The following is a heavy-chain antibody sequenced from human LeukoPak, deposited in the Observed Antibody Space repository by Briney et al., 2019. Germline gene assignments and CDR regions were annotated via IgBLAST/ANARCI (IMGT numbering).Heavy chain of an antibody. CDR1: GGSISSYY. CDR3: AREHYGDYSFDY. V-gene: IGHV4-4*07. CDR2: IYTSGST. D-gene: IGHD4-17*01. J-gene: IGHJ4*02. Sequence: SETLSLTCTVSGGSISSYYWSWIRQPAGKGLEWIGRIYTSGSTNYNPSLKSRVTISVETSKNHSSLKLSSLPAADTAVYYCAREHYGDYSFDYWGQGTLVTVSS.